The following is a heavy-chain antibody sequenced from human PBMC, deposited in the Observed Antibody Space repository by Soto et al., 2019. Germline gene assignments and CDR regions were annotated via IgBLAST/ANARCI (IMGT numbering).Heavy chain of an antibody. CDR2: ISASGDST. CDR3: AKGGSLTGYFTYDY. V-gene: IGHV3-23*01. J-gene: IGHJ4*02. CDR1: GFTLSNYA. Sequence: EVQLLESGGGLVQPGGSLRLSCATSGFTLSNYAMNWVRQSPGTGLEWVSSISASGDSTYYPESVKGRFTVSRDNSKNTLYLQIDSLRAEDTAVYYCAKGGSLTGYFTYDYWGQGALVTVSS. D-gene: IGHD3-9*01.